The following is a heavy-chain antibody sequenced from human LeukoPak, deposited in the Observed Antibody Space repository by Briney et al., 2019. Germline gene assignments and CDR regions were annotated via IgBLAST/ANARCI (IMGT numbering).Heavy chain of an antibody. CDR2: IYYSGST. CDR3: ARARIAARPRAWFDP. J-gene: IGHJ5*02. CDR1: GGSISSSSYY. Sequence: SETLSLTCTVSGGSISSSSYYWGWIRRPPGKGLEWIGSIYYSGSTYYNPSLKSRVTISVDTSKNQFSLKLSSVTAADTAVYYCARARIAARPRAWFDPWGQGTLVTVSS. D-gene: IGHD6-6*01. V-gene: IGHV4-39*07.